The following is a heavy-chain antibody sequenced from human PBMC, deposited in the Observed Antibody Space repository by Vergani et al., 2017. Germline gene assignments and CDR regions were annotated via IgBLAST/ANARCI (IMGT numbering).Heavy chain of an antibody. Sequence: QVQLVQSGAEVKKPGASVKVSCKASGYTFTGYYMHWVRQAPGQGLEWMGRIIPILDITNYAQKFQGRVSITADKSASTAYMELSSLRSEDTAVYYCAVIAAAADYWGQGTLVTVSS. CDR3: AVIAAAADY. J-gene: IGHJ4*02. CDR2: IIPILDIT. CDR1: GYTFTGYY. D-gene: IGHD6-13*01. V-gene: IGHV1-69*09.